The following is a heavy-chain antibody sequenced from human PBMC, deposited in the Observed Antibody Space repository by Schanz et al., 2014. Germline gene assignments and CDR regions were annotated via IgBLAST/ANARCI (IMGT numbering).Heavy chain of an antibody. D-gene: IGHD3-10*01. CDR3: ARAQGVIRLYYGVDV. Sequence: DVQLVDSGGGLVQPGGSLRLSCAASGFTVSNSYIHWVRQAPGKGLEWVSGISGSGGSTYYADSVTGRFTISRDNSMNTVYLQMNSLRSDDAAVYYCARAQGVIRLYYGVDVWGQGTTVTVSS. V-gene: IGHV3-53*04. CDR2: SGSGGST. J-gene: IGHJ6*02. CDR1: GFTVSNSY.